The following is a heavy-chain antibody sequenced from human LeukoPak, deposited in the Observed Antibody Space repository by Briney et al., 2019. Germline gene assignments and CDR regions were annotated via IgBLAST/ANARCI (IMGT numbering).Heavy chain of an antibody. Sequence: SGGSLRLSCAASGFTFSSYSMNWVRQAPGKGLEWVSSISSSSSYIYYADSVKGRFTISRDNAKNSLYLQMNSLRAEDTAVYYCARGAFNYDSSGYSYWGQGTLVTVSS. CDR1: GFTFSSYS. CDR2: ISSSSSYI. CDR3: ARGAFNYDSSGYSY. J-gene: IGHJ4*02. V-gene: IGHV3-21*01. D-gene: IGHD3-22*01.